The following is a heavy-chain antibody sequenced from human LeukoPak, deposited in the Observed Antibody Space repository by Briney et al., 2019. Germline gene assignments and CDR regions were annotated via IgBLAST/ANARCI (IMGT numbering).Heavy chain of an antibody. Sequence: SETLFLTCTVSGGSISSYYWSWIRQPPGKGLEWIGYIYYSGSTNYNPSLKSRVTISVVTSKNQFSLRLRSVTAADTAVYFCARGRVSSSTWYSTYYYYFYMDVWGKGTTVTVSS. J-gene: IGHJ6*03. CDR2: IYYSGST. CDR3: ARGRVSSSTWYSTYYYYFYMDV. V-gene: IGHV4-59*01. D-gene: IGHD1-1*01. CDR1: GGSISSYY.